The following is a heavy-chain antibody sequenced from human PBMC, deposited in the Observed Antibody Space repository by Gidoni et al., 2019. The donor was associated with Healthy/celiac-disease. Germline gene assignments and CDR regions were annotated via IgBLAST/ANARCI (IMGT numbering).Heavy chain of an antibody. Sequence: EVQLVESGGGVVRPGGSLRLSCAASGFTFDDSGLSWVRQAPGKGLEWVSGINWNGGSTGYADSVKGRFTISRDNAKNSLYLQMNSLRAEDTALYYCARFIYSSSWYEYYYYYYGMDVWGQGTTVTVSS. V-gene: IGHV3-20*04. J-gene: IGHJ6*02. D-gene: IGHD6-13*01. CDR2: INWNGGST. CDR1: GFTFDDSG. CDR3: ARFIYSSSWYEYYYYYYGMDV.